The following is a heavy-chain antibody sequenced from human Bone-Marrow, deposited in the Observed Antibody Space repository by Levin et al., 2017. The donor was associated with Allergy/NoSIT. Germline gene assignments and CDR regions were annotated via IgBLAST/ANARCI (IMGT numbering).Heavy chain of an antibody. V-gene: IGHV4-59*01. J-gene: IGHJ4*02. D-gene: IGHD3-16*01. CDR3: ARASLWGVFPYYFES. CDR1: GASISSYS. CDR2: IYNSGSP. Sequence: ASETLSLTCTVSGASISSYSWSWIRQSPEKGLEWIAYIYNSGSPKFNPSLQSRVTMAMDMSKNQVYLKLTSVTAADTAIYYCARASLWGVFPYYFESWGRGTLVTVSS.